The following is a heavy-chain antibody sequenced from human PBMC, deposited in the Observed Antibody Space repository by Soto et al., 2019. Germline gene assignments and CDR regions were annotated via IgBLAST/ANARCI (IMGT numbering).Heavy chain of an antibody. J-gene: IGHJ6*02. CDR2: INHSGSA. V-gene: IGHV4-34*01. Sequence: SETLSLTCDVYGGSFSGYIWTWIRQTPGKGLQWIGQINHSGSANYNPSLKSRVTISVHTSNSQFSLELSSVTAADTAVYYCARHLEYGSGSPFSPSSYYYYGKDFWGQGTTVPVSS. CDR1: GGSFSGYI. CDR3: ARHLEYGSGSPFSPSSYYYYGKDF. D-gene: IGHD3-10*01.